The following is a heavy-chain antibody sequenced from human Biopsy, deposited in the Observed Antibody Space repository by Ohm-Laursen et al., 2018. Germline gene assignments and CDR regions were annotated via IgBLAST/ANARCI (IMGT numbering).Heavy chain of an antibody. D-gene: IGHD3-22*01. CDR1: GDSISSYY. J-gene: IGHJ2*01. V-gene: IGHV4-59*01. CDR2: VYYTGGT. CDR3: ARDRGYYSDRTVPGYFDL. Sequence: SETLSLTCPVSGDSISSYYWSWIRQPPGKGLQWIGYVYYTGGTDYNPSLQSRVTISVDTSKNHFSLRLRSVTPADTAIYYCARDRGYYSDRTVPGYFDLWGRGTLVTVSS.